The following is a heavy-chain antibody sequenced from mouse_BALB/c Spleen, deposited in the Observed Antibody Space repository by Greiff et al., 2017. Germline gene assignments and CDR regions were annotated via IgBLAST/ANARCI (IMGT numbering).Heavy chain of an antibody. CDR2: ISSGGST. J-gene: IGHJ2*01. V-gene: IGHV5-6-5*01. CDR3: ARNGNPLFDY. CDR1: GFTFSSYA. Sequence: EVKLVESGGGLVKPGGSLKLSCAASGFTFSSYAMSWVRQTPEKRLEWVASISSGGSTYYPDSVKGRFTISRDNARNILYLQMSSLRSEDTAMYYCARNGNPLFDYWGQGTTLTVSS. D-gene: IGHD2-1*01.